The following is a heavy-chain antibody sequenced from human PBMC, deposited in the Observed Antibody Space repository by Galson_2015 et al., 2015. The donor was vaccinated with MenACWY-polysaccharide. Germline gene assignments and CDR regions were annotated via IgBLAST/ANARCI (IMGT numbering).Heavy chain of an antibody. D-gene: IGHD6-13*01. V-gene: IGHV1-46*01. CDR1: GYTFTNYY. Sequence: SVKVSCKASGYTFTNYYMHWVRQAPGQGLEWMGIINTSGGTTSYAQEFQGRVTMTRDTYTRTVYMELSSLRSEDTAMYFCARGSSDSSRIFWGQGTLVTVSS. J-gene: IGHJ4*02. CDR3: ARGSSDSSRIF. CDR2: INTSGGTT.